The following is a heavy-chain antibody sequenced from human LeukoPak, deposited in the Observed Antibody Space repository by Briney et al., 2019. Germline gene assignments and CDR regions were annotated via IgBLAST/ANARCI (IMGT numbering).Heavy chain of an antibody. V-gene: IGHV1-18*01. CDR1: GYTFTSYG. CDR2: ISAYNGNT. CDR3: ARDSDYGDYVS. D-gene: IGHD4-17*01. J-gene: IGHJ4*02. Sequence: GASVKVSCKASGYTFTSYGISWVRQAPGQGLKWMGWISAYNGNTNYAQKLQGRVIMTTDTSTSTAYMELRSLRSDDTAVYYCARDSDYGDYVSWGQGTLVTVSS.